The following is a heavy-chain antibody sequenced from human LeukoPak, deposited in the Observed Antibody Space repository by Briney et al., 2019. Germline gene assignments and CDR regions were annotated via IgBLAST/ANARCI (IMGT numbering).Heavy chain of an antibody. CDR3: AKGVRLWFAFYFDY. CDR2: ISGNGYNT. D-gene: IGHD3-10*01. Sequence: GGSLRLSCAASGFNLGNYAMSWFRQAPGKGLEWVSAISGNGYNTYYADSVKGRFTISSKSSGNTLSLQMHNLRAEDTAVYYCAKGVRLWFAFYFDYWGQGTLVTVSS. V-gene: IGHV3-23*01. J-gene: IGHJ4*02. CDR1: GFNLGNYA.